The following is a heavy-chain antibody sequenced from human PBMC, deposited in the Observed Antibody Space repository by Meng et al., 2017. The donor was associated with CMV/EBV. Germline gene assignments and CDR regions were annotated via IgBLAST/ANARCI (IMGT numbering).Heavy chain of an antibody. CDR3: AGGSEMVTIFAGGV. D-gene: IGHD3-3*01. CDR2: ISSSGSTI. Sequence: GGSLRLSCAASGFTFSDYYMSWIRQAPGKGLEWVSYISSSGSTIYYADSVKGRFTISRDNAKNSLYLQMNSLRAEDTAVYYCAGGSEMVTIFAGGVWGQGTTVTVSS. V-gene: IGHV3-11*01. CDR1: GFTFSDYY. J-gene: IGHJ6*02.